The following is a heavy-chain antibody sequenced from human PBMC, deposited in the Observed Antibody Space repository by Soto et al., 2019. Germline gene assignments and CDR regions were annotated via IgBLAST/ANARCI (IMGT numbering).Heavy chain of an antibody. CDR1: GFTFSSYS. CDR2: ISSSSSYI. J-gene: IGHJ4*02. V-gene: IGHV3-21*01. CDR3: ARNPHVAARPYFDY. D-gene: IGHD2-2*01. Sequence: ESGGGLVKPGGSLRLSCAASGFTFSSYSMNWVRQAPGKGLEWVSSISSSSSYIYYADSVKGRFTISRDNAKNSLYLQMNSLRAEDTAVYYCARNPHVAARPYFDYWGQGTLVTVSS.